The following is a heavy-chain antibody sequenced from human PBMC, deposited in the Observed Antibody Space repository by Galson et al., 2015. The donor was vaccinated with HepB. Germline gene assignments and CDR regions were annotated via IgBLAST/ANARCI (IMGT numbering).Heavy chain of an antibody. V-gene: IGHV3-11*01. CDR1: GFTFSDYY. D-gene: IGHD2-2*03. CDR2: ISSSGSTI. J-gene: IGHJ6*03. CDR3: AREHVDIVVVPAARGPENYYYYMDV. Sequence: SLRLSCAASGFTFSDYYMSWIRQAPGKGLEWVSYISSSGSTIYYADSVKGRFTISRDNAKNSLYLQMNSLRAEDTAVYYCAREHVDIVVVPAARGPENYYYYMDVWGKGTTVTVSS.